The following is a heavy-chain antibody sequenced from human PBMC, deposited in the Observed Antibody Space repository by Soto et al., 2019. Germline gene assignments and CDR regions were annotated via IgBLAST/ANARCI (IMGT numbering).Heavy chain of an antibody. D-gene: IGHD5-12*01. CDR1: GFTFTNYA. Sequence: PGGSLRLSCAASGFTFTNYAMSWVRQAPGRGLEWVSVVSGSGGSTYYADSVKGRFTISRDNSKNTLYLQMNSLRAEDTAVYYCAKYNRGYSGYDPSYYYYYMDVWGKGTTVTVSS. CDR2: VSGSGGST. CDR3: AKYNRGYSGYDPSYYYYYMDV. V-gene: IGHV3-23*01. J-gene: IGHJ6*03.